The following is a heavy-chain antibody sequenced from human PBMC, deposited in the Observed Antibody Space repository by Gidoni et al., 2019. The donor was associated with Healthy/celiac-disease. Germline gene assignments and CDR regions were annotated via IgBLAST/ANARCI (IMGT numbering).Heavy chain of an antibody. CDR1: GGSISSSSYY. CDR3: AREGDGYNPPTQ. Sequence: QLQLQESGPGLVKPSETLSLTCTVSGGSISSSSYYWGWIRQPPGKGLEWIGSIYYSGSTYYNPSLKSRVTISVDTSKNQFSLKLSSVTAADTAVYYCAREGDGYNPPTQWGQGTLVTVSS. D-gene: IGHD5-12*01. V-gene: IGHV4-39*02. CDR2: IYYSGST. J-gene: IGHJ4*02.